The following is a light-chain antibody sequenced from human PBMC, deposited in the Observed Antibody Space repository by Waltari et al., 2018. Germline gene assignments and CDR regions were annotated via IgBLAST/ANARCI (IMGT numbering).Light chain of an antibody. CDR2: SDT. CDR1: VVATHY. CDR3: YTGNETSRV. J-gene: IGLJ2*01. Sequence: SFEVTQPPSVSVSPGQTAKIPCSGDVVATHYSHWYQKKPGRAPVLVIYSDTKRLSGISDRFSGSSSGTTVTLTITGAQAEDEADYYCYTGNETSRVFGGGTRLTVL. V-gene: IGLV3-27*01.